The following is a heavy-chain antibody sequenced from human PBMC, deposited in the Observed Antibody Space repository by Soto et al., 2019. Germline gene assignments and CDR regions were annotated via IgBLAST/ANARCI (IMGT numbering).Heavy chain of an antibody. CDR3: ARGELGV. J-gene: IGHJ6*02. D-gene: IGHD3-3*02. CDR2: INHSGST. Sequence: SETLSLTCAVYGGSFSGYYWSWIRQPPGKGLEWIGEINHSGSTNYNPSLKSRVTISVDTSKNQFSLKLSSVTAADTAVYYCARGELGVWGQGTTVTVSS. CDR1: GGSFSGYY. V-gene: IGHV4-34*01.